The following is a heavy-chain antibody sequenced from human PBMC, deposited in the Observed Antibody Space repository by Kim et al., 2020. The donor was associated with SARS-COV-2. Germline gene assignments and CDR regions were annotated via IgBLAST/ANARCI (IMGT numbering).Heavy chain of an antibody. V-gene: IGHV1-8*01. D-gene: IGHD6-13*01. CDR3: ARSSIAAAGTPWFDP. J-gene: IGHJ5*02. Sequence: QEFQGRVTMTRNTSISIAYMELSSLRSEDTAVYYCARSSIAAAGTPWFDPWGQGTLVTVSS.